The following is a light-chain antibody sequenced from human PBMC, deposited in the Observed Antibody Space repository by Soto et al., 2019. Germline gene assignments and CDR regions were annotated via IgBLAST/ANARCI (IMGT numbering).Light chain of an antibody. Sequence: QSALTQPASVSGSPGQSITISCTGTSSDVGSYNLVSWYQQHPGKAPKLMIYEVSKRPSGVSNRFSGSKSGNTASLTISGLQAEDEADYYCCSYANGVTGVFGGGTKVTVL. CDR3: CSYANGVTGV. CDR2: EVS. V-gene: IGLV2-23*02. CDR1: SSDVGSYNL. J-gene: IGLJ2*01.